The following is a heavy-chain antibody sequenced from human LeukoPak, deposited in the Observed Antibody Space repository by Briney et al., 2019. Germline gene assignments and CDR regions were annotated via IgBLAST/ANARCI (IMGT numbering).Heavy chain of an antibody. CDR3: ARRAGSYGRRASDY. Sequence: SETLSLTCAVYGGSFSGYYWSWMRQPPGKGLHWIGEINHSGSTNYSPSLKSRVTISVDTSKNQFSLKLSSVTAADTAVYYCARRAGSYGRRASDYWGQGTLVTVSS. J-gene: IGHJ4*02. D-gene: IGHD1-26*01. V-gene: IGHV4-34*01. CDR2: INHSGST. CDR1: GGSFSGYY.